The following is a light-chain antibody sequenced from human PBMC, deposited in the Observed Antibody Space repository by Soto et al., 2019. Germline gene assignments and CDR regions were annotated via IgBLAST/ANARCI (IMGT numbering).Light chain of an antibody. CDR2: AAS. V-gene: IGKV1-27*01. CDR3: QKYNSAPLT. Sequence: IQITQSPSSPSSSVGDRFTITCRASQDISNYLVWYQQKPGKAPNLLIYAASTLQSGVPSRFSGSGSGTDFTLTTSGLQPEDVATYYCQKYNSAPLTFGGGTQWIS. J-gene: IGKJ4*01. CDR1: QDISNY.